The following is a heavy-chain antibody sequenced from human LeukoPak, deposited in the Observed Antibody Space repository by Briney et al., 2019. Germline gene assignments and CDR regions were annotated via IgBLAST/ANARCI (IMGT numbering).Heavy chain of an antibody. CDR2: IYHSGST. Sequence: SGTLSLTCAVSGGSISSSNWWSWVRQPPGKGLEWIGEIYHSGSTYYNPSLKSRVTISVDTSKNQFSLKLSSVTAADTAVYYCARDYGSGSYIPTAPFDYWGQGTLVTVSS. D-gene: IGHD3-10*01. V-gene: IGHV4-4*02. CDR3: ARDYGSGSYIPTAPFDY. CDR1: GGSISSSNW. J-gene: IGHJ4*02.